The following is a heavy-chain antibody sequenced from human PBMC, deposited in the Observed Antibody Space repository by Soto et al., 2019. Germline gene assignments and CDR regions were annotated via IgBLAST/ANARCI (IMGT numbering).Heavy chain of an antibody. D-gene: IGHD2-8*01. Sequence: ASVKVSCKASGYTFASYAMHWVRQAPGQRLEWMGWINAGNGNTKYSQKFQGRVTITRDTSASTAYMELSSLRSEDTAVYYCARGYCTNGVCYTEGAFDIWGQGTMVTVSS. V-gene: IGHV1-3*01. CDR2: INAGNGNT. CDR1: GYTFASYA. J-gene: IGHJ3*02. CDR3: ARGYCTNGVCYTEGAFDI.